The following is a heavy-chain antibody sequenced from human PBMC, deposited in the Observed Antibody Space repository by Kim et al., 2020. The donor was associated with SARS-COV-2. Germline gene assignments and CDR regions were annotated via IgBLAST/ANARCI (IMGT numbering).Heavy chain of an antibody. V-gene: IGHV4-59*13. J-gene: IGHJ2*01. Sequence: SETLSLTCTVSGGSISSYYWSWIRQPPGKGLEWIGYIYYSGSTNYNPSLKSRVTISVDTSKNQFSLKLSSVTAADTAVYYCARGDYDILTGYQPSDPYWYFDLWGRGTLVTVSS. CDR2: IYYSGST. CDR3: ARGDYDILTGYQPSDPYWYFDL. CDR1: GGSISSYY. D-gene: IGHD3-9*01.